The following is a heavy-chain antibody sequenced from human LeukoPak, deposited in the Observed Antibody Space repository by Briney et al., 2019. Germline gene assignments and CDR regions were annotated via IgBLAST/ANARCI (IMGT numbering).Heavy chain of an antibody. D-gene: IGHD5-24*01. CDR3: ARGRRDGYNYVRY. CDR2: IKQDGSEK. J-gene: IGHJ4*02. CDR1: GFTFSSYW. V-gene: IGHV3-7*01. Sequence: PGGSLRLSCAASGFTFSSYWMSWVRQAPGKGLEWVANIKQDGSEKYYVDSVKGRFTISRDNAKSSLYLQMNSLRAEDTAVYYCARGRRDGYNYVRYWGQGTLVTVSS.